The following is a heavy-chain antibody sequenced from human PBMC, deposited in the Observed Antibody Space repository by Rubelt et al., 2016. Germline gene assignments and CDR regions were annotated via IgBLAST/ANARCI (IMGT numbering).Heavy chain of an antibody. Sequence: QVQLQLWGAGLLKPSETLSLTCAVYGGSFSGYYWSWIRQAPGKGLEWIGEINHSGSTNYNPSLKSRVTRSVDTSKNQFSRKLRSMTAADTAVYYCARGGQRYSAFDTWGPGTLVTVSS. CDR2: INHSGST. D-gene: IGHD3-10*01. CDR3: ARGGQRYSAFDT. V-gene: IGHV4-34*01. J-gene: IGHJ3*02. CDR1: GGSFSGYY.